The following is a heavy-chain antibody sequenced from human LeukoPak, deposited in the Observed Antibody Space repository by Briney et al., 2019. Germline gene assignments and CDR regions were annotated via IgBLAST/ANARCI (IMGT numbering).Heavy chain of an antibody. Sequence: SETLSLTCTVSGGSISSYYWSWIRQPPGKGLEWIGYTHYSGSTNYNPSLKSRVTISVDPSKNQFSLKLSSVTAADTAVYYCARQYDFWSGLFDYWGQGTLVTVSS. J-gene: IGHJ4*02. CDR2: THYSGST. CDR3: ARQYDFWSGLFDY. CDR1: GGSISSYY. V-gene: IGHV4-59*01. D-gene: IGHD3-3*01.